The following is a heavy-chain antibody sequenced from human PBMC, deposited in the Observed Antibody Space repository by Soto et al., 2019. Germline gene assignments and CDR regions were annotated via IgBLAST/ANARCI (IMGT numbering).Heavy chain of an antibody. CDR3: ATHCNGGDCYLGFDY. CDR1: GITFSYYW. Sequence: EVQLVESGGGLVQPGGSLRLSCAASGITFSYYWMSWVRQAPGKGLEWVANIKQDGSEKYYVDSVKGRFTISRDNAKTSLYLQMNSLRAEDTAVYYCATHCNGGDCYLGFDYWGQGTLGTVSS. D-gene: IGHD2-15*01. J-gene: IGHJ4*02. V-gene: IGHV3-7*01. CDR2: IKQDGSEK.